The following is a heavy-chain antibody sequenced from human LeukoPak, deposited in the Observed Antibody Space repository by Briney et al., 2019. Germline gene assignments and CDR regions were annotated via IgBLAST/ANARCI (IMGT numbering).Heavy chain of an antibody. CDR3: ARLPLRSRILSYP. V-gene: IGHV4-34*01. D-gene: IGHD2-15*01. CDR1: GGSFSGYY. J-gene: IGHJ5*02. Sequence: SETLSLTCAVYGGSFSGYYWSWIRQPPGKGLEWIGEINHSGSTNYNPSLKSRVTISVDTSKNQFSLKLSSVTAADTAVYYCARLPLRSRILSYPWGQGTLVTVSS. CDR2: INHSGST.